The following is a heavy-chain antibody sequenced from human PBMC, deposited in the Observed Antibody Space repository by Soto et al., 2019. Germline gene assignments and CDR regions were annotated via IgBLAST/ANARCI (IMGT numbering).Heavy chain of an antibody. D-gene: IGHD2-8*01. CDR3: ARGLSITNTFYYYYAMDV. Sequence: TLSLTCAIYGGSFSRYYWNWIRQPPGEGLEWIGEINHSGSTNYNPSLKSRVTISVDTSRNQFSLKLSSVTAADTAVYYCARGLSITNTFYYYYAMDVWGQGTTVTVSS. J-gene: IGHJ6*02. CDR2: INHSGST. V-gene: IGHV4-34*01. CDR1: GGSFSRYY.